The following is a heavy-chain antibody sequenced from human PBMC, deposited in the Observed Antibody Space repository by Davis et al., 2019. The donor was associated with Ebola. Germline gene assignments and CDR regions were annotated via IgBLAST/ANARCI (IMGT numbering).Heavy chain of an antibody. D-gene: IGHD6-13*01. CDR3: ARVLSSNWYGDDY. V-gene: IGHV1-18*01. CDR2: ISAFNDNT. CDR1: GYTFTSYG. Sequence: ASVKVSCKASGYTFTSYGISWVRQAPGQGLEWMGWISAFNDNTNYAQKFQGRVTMTTDTSTSTAYMELRSLKSDDTAVYYCARVLSSNWYGDDYWGQGTLVTVSS. J-gene: IGHJ4*02.